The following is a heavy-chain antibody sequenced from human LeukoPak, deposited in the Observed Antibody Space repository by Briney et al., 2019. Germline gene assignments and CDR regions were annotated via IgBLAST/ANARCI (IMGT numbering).Heavy chain of an antibody. CDR3: ARESRSSSWYRRDYFDY. CDR2: INHSGST. Sequence: SETLSLTCAVYGGSFSGYYWSWIRQPPGKGLEWIGEINHSGSTNYNPSLKSRVTISVDTSKNQFSLKLSSVTAADTAVYYCARESRSSSWYRRDYFDYWGQGTLVTISS. V-gene: IGHV4-34*01. CDR1: GGSFSGYY. J-gene: IGHJ4*02. D-gene: IGHD6-13*01.